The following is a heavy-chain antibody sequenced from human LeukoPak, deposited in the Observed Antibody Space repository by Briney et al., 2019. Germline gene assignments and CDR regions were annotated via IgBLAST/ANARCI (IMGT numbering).Heavy chain of an antibody. D-gene: IGHD1-1*01. CDR2: INHSGST. CDR1: GGSFSGYY. Sequence: SETLSLTCAVYGGSFSGYYWSWIRQPPGKGLEWIGEINHSGSTNYNPSLKSRVTISVDTSKNQFSLKLSSVTAADTAVYYCARGKREFDYWGQGTLVTVSS. CDR3: ARGKREFDY. V-gene: IGHV4-34*01. J-gene: IGHJ4*02.